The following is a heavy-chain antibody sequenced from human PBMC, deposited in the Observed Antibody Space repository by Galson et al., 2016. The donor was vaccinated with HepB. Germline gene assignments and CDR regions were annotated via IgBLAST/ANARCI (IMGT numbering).Heavy chain of an antibody. CDR3: AKGSYSSSWYCYFDY. J-gene: IGHJ4*02. Sequence: SLRLSCAASGFTFSSYAMIWVRQAPGKGLEWVSAISGSGGSTYNADSVKGRFTISRDNSKNTLFLQMNSLRAEDTAVFYCAKGSYSSSWYCYFDYWGQGTLVTVSS. D-gene: IGHD6-13*01. V-gene: IGHV3-23*01. CDR1: GFTFSSYA. CDR2: ISGSGGST.